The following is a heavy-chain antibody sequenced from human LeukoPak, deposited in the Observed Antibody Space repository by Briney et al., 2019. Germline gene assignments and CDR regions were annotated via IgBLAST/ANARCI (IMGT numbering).Heavy chain of an antibody. Sequence: SETLSLTCAVYGGSFSGYYWSWIRQPPGKGLEWIGEINHSGSTNYKSSLKSRVTISEDTSKNQFSLRLNSVTAADTAIYYCVRGGTYYLPYWGQGILVTVSS. CDR2: INHSGST. CDR1: GGSFSGYY. CDR3: VRGGTYYLPY. V-gene: IGHV4-34*01. D-gene: IGHD1-26*01. J-gene: IGHJ4*02.